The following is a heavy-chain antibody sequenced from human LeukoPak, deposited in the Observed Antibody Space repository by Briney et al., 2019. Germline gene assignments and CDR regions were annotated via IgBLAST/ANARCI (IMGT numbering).Heavy chain of an antibody. CDR3: ARDVGT. CDR2: ISNDESTI. V-gene: IGHV3-74*01. CDR1: GSTFSSYW. D-gene: IGHD7-27*01. Sequence: GGSLRLSCAASGSTFSSYWMHWVRQAPGKGPVWVSLISNDESTIIYADSVKGRFTISRDNAKNTLYLQMSSLRAEDTAVYYCARDVGTWGQGTLVIVSS. J-gene: IGHJ5*02.